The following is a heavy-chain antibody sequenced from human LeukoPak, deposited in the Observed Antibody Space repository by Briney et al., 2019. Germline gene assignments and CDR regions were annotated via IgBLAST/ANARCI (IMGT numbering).Heavy chain of an antibody. V-gene: IGHV3-30*02. CDR1: GFTFSSYG. Sequence: GGSLRLSCAASGFTFSSYGMHWVRQAPGKGLEWVAFIRYDGSNKYYADSVKGRFTISRDNSKNTLYLQMNSLRAEDTAVYYCAKDPREWLSLGGNWFDPWGQGTLVTASS. CDR2: IRYDGSNK. D-gene: IGHD3-3*01. J-gene: IGHJ5*02. CDR3: AKDPREWLSLGGNWFDP.